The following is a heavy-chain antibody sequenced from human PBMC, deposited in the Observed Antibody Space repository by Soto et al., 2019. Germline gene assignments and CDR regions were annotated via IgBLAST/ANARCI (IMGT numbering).Heavy chain of an antibody. J-gene: IGHJ6*02. CDR3: ARGAGDSSGYYPYYYGMDV. V-gene: IGHV4-59*01. CDR2: IYYSGST. Sequence: SETLSLTCTVSGGSISSYYWSWIRQPPGKGLEWIGYIYYSGSTNYNPSLKSRVTISVDTSKNQFPLKLSSVTAADTAVYYCARGAGDSSGYYPYYYGMDVWGQGTTVTVSS. D-gene: IGHD3-22*01. CDR1: GGSISSYY.